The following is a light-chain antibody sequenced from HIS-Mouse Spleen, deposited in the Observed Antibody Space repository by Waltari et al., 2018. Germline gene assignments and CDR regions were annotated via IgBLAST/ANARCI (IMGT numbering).Light chain of an antibody. CDR1: SSDVGRYNL. CDR2: VGS. J-gene: IGLJ3*02. V-gene: IGLV2-23*01. CDR3: CSYAGSSTWV. Sequence: QSALTQPASVSGSPGQSITISCTGPSSDVGRYNLVSWYQQPPGKAPKLMIYVGSKRPSGVSNRFSGSKSGNTASLTISGLQAEDEADYYCCSYAGSSTWVFGGGTKLTVL.